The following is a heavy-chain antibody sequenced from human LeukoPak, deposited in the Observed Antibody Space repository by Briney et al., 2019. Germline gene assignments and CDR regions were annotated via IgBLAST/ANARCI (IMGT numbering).Heavy chain of an antibody. J-gene: IGHJ4*02. V-gene: IGHV3-30-3*01. CDR1: GFTFSSYA. CDR3: ARSADRARTLRYFDWLFDY. CDR2: ISYDGSNK. D-gene: IGHD3-9*01. Sequence: GGSLRLSCAASGFTFSSYAMHWVRQAPGKGLEWVAVISYDGSNKYYADSVKGRFTISRDNSKNTLYLQMSSLRAEDTAVYYCARSADRARTLRYFDWLFDYWGQGTLVTVSS.